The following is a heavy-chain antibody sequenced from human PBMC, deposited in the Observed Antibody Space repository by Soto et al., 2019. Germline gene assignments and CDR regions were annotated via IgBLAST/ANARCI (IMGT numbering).Heavy chain of an antibody. CDR3: AGGGYCSGGSCSLGPYGY. D-gene: IGHD2-15*01. V-gene: IGHV4-31*03. CDR1: GGSISSGGYY. Sequence: QVQLQESGPGLVKPSQTLSLTCTVSGGSISSGGYYWSWIRQHPGKGLEWIGYIYYSGSTYYNPSLKRRVTISVDTSKKQCSLELSCVDAADTAVYCCAGGGYCSGGSCSLGPYGYWGQGTLVNVSS. J-gene: IGHJ4*02. CDR2: IYYSGST.